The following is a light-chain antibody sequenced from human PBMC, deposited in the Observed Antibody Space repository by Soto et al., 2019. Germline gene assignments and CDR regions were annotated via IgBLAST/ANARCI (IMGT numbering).Light chain of an antibody. Sequence: IQFTQSPSSLSSSIPDRVTIPCGASQGISSSLAWYQQEPGKAHKLLIYEASTLQSGVPSRFSGRGSGTDFTLTISGLQPEDFATYYCQQLNSYPFTFGQGTRLE. CDR3: QQLNSYPFT. J-gene: IGKJ5*01. V-gene: IGKV1-9*01. CDR1: QGISSS. CDR2: EAS.